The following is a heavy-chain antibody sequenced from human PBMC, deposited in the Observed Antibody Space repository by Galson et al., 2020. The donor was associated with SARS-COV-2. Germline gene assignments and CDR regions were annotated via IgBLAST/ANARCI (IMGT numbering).Heavy chain of an antibody. J-gene: IGHJ3*02. CDR1: GFTFSPFA. CDR2: ISYDGINE. CDR3: ARGGYTVIGAFDI. Sequence: TGGSLRLSCAASGFTFSPFAMHWVRQAPGKGLEWVAVISYDGINEYYSDSVKGRFTISRDNSKNTLFLQMNSLRAEDTAIYSCARGGYTVIGAFDIWGQGTMVTVSS. V-gene: IGHV3-30-3*01. D-gene: IGHD5-12*01.